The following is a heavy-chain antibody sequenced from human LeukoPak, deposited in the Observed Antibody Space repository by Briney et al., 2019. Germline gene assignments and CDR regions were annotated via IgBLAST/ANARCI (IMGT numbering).Heavy chain of an antibody. J-gene: IGHJ4*02. CDR1: GFTFSSYS. Sequence: GSLRLSCAASGFTFSSYSMNWVRQAPGKGLEWVSYISGSSSTIYYADSVKGRFTISRDNAKNSLYVQMNSLRADDTAVYYCAREPYSSGSYQVDYWGQRTPVTVSS. CDR3: AREPYSSGSYQVDY. D-gene: IGHD3-10*01. CDR2: ISGSSSTI. V-gene: IGHV3-48*01.